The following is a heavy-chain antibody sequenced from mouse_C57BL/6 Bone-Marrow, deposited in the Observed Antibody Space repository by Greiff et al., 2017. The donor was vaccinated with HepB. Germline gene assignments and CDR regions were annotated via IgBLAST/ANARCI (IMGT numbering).Heavy chain of an antibody. V-gene: IGHV1-15*01. D-gene: IGHD1-1*01. CDR1: GYTFTDYE. J-gene: IGHJ3*01. CDR3: TRPLLLRYPAWFAY. Sequence: QVQLQQSGAELVRPGASVTLSCKASGYTFTDYEMHWVKQTPVHGLEWIGAIDPETGGTAYNQKFKGKAILTADKSSSTAYMELRSLTSEDSAVYYCTRPLLLRYPAWFAYWGQGTLVTVSA. CDR2: IDPETGGT.